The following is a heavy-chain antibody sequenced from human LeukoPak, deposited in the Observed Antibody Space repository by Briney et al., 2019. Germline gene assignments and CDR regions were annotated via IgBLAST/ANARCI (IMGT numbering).Heavy chain of an antibody. J-gene: IGHJ6*03. Sequence: ASVKVSCKASGYTFTSYYMHWVRQAPGQGLEWMGIINPSGGSTSYAQKFQGRVTMTRDTSTSTVYMELSSLRSVDTAVYYCARSRDTAMEYYYYYYMDVWGKGTTVTVSS. CDR2: INPSGGST. V-gene: IGHV1-46*01. D-gene: IGHD5-18*01. CDR3: ARSRDTAMEYYYYYYMDV. CDR1: GYTFTSYY.